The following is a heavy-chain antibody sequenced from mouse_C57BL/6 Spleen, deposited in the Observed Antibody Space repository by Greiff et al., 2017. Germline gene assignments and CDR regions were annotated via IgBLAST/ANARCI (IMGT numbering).Heavy chain of an antibody. V-gene: IGHV5-6*02. J-gene: IGHJ4*01. CDR1: GYSFSSYG. D-gene: IGHD1-1*01. CDR2: ISSSCSYT. Sequence: EVKLVQSGRDLVKPGGSLKLSCAASGYSFSSYGMYWVRQTQDKRLEWVATISSSCSYTNYPDNVKGRFTFSTYNAKNTLYLHMSSLKSEDTAMYYCARQGITTVVVEVAMGCWGQGTSVTVSS. CDR3: ARQGITTVVVEVAMGC.